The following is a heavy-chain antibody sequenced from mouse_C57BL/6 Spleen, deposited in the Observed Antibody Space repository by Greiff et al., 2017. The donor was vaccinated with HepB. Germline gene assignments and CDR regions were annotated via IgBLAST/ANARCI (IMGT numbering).Heavy chain of an antibody. CDR1: GFSFNTYA. CDR2: IRSKSNNYAT. Sequence: EVKLVESGGGLVQPKGSLKLSCAASGFSFNTYAMNWVRQAPGKGLEWVARIRSKSNNYATYYADSVKDRFTISRDDSESMLYLQMNNLKTEDTAMYYCVRHEDDGYYAWFAYWGQGTLVTVSA. J-gene: IGHJ3*01. CDR3: VRHEDDGYYAWFAY. D-gene: IGHD2-3*01. V-gene: IGHV10-1*01.